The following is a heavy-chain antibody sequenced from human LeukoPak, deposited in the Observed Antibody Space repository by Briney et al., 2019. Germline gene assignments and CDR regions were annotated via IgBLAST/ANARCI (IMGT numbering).Heavy chain of an antibody. CDR2: IKQDGSER. J-gene: IGHJ1*01. V-gene: IGHV3-7*01. CDR3: ARGGYCSSTSCYNGYFQH. D-gene: IGHD2-2*02. Sequence: GGSLRLSCAASGFTFSSYWMSWVRQAPGKGLEWVANIKQDGSERYYVDSVKGRFTISRDNAKNSLYLQMNSLRAEDTAVYYCARGGYCSSTSCYNGYFQHWGQGTLVTVSS. CDR1: GFTFSSYW.